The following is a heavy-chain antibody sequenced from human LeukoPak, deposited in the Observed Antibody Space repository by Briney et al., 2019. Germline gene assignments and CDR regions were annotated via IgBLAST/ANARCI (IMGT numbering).Heavy chain of an antibody. J-gene: IGHJ4*02. D-gene: IGHD4-17*01. V-gene: IGHV4-59*01. CDR2: IYYSGST. Sequence: SETLSLTCTVSGGSISSYYWSWIRQPPGKGLEWIGYIYYSGSTNYNPSLKSRVTISVDTSKNQFSLKLSSVTTADTAVYYCARERYGDPPAYWGQGTLVTVSS. CDR3: ARERYGDPPAY. CDR1: GGSISSYY.